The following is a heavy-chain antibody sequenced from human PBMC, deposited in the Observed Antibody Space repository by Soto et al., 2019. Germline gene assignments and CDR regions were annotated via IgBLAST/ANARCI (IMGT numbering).Heavy chain of an antibody. CDR2: IYPGDSDT. V-gene: IGHV5-51*01. CDR1: GYSFTSYW. D-gene: IGHD3-9*01. J-gene: IGHJ6*02. CDR3: ASSHDILTGYYSPYGMDV. Sequence: GESLKISCKGSGYSFTSYWIGWVRQMPGKGLEWMGIIYPGDSDTRYSPSFQGQVTISADKSISTAYLQWSSLKASDTAMYYCASSHDILTGYYSPYGMDVWGQGTTVTVSS.